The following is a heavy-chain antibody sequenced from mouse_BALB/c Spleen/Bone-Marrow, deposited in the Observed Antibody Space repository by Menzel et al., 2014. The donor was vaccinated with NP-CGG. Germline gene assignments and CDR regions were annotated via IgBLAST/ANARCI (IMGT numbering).Heavy chain of an antibody. CDR3: ARARSTVITTWYFDV. V-gene: IGHV1S41*01. D-gene: IGHD2-4*01. CDR2: FAPGSGNT. Sequence: DLVKPGASVKLSCKASGYTFTSHWINWIKQRPGQGLEWIGRFAPGSGNTYYNEMFKGEATLTVDTSSSTAYIQLSSLSSEDSAVYFCARARSTVITTWYFDVWGAGTTVTVSS. J-gene: IGHJ1*01. CDR1: GYTFTSHW.